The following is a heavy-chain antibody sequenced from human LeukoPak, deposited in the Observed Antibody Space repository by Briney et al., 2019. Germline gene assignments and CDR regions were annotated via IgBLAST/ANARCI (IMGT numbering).Heavy chain of an antibody. J-gene: IGHJ6*02. V-gene: IGHV3-33*01. CDR1: GFTFSSYG. D-gene: IGHD6-19*01. Sequence: PGGSLRLSCAASGFTFSSYGMHWVRQAPGKGLEWVAVIWYDGSNKYYADSVKGRFTISRDNSKNTLYLQMNNLRAEDTAVYYCARDRGKEQWLADYYYGMDVWGQGTTVTVSS. CDR2: IWYDGSNK. CDR3: ARDRGKEQWLADYYYGMDV.